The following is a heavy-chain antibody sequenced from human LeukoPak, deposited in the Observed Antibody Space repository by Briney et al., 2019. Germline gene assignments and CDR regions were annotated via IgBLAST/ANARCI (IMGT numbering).Heavy chain of an antibody. D-gene: IGHD3-16*01. CDR3: ARGAYFDC. CDR2: IYYNGRT. CDR1: GGSISSGSYY. Sequence: PSETLSLTCSVSGGSISSGSYYWAWIRQPPGKGLEWIASIYYNGRTYYNSSLKSRVTISRDTSKNQFSLRLSSVTAADTAVYDCARGAYFDCWGQGTLFTVSS. V-gene: IGHV4-39*07. J-gene: IGHJ4*02.